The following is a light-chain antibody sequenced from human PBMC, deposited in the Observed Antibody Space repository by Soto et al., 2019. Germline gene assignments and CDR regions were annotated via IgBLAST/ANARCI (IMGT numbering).Light chain of an antibody. Sequence: QSALTQPASVSGCPGQSITISCTGTSSDVGSYNLVSWYQQHPGKAPKLMIYEGSKRPSGVSNRFSGSKSGNTASLTISGLQAEDEADYYFCSYAGSSTWVFGGGTKLTVL. J-gene: IGLJ2*01. CDR2: EGS. CDR1: SSDVGSYNL. V-gene: IGLV2-23*01. CDR3: CSYAGSSTWV.